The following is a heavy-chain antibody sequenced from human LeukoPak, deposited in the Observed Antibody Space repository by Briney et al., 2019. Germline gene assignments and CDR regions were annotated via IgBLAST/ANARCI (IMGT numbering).Heavy chain of an antibody. CDR2: FDPEGGET. CDR3: ATGVLLWFGDPDDY. J-gene: IGHJ4*02. D-gene: IGHD3-10*01. Sequence: ASVKVSCKVSGYTLTELSMHWVRQAPGKGLEWMGGFDPEGGETIYAQKFQGRVTMTEDTSTDTAYMELSSLRSEDTAVYYCATGVLLWFGDPDDYWGQGTLVTVSS. V-gene: IGHV1-24*01. CDR1: GYTLTELS.